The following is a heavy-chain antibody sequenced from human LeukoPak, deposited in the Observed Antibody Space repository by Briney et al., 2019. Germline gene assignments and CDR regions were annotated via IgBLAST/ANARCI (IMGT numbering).Heavy chain of an antibody. V-gene: IGHV4-34*01. D-gene: IGHD1-26*01. J-gene: IGHJ4*02. CDR1: GGSFSGYY. CDR2: INHSGST. CDR3: ARGRGVFLLYRGSLDY. Sequence: SETLSLTCAVYGGSFSGYYWSWIRQPPGKGLEWIGEINHSGSTNYNPSLKSRVTISVDTSKNQFSLKLSSVTPADTPVYYCARGRGVFLLYRGSLDYWGQGTLVTVSS.